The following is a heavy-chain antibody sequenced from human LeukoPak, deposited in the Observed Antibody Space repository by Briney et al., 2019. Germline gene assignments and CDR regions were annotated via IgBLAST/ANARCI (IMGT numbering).Heavy chain of an antibody. CDR1: GFTFSSYG. CDR2: MSSSGGRT. Sequence: GGSLRLSCAASGFTFSSYGMHWVRQAPGKGLEWVSGMSSSGGRTYYAESVKGRFTISRDNSKNTLYLQMNSLRAEDTAVYYCAKDKQQLANFDYWGQGILVTVSS. J-gene: IGHJ4*02. CDR3: AKDKQQLANFDY. V-gene: IGHV3-23*01. D-gene: IGHD6-13*01.